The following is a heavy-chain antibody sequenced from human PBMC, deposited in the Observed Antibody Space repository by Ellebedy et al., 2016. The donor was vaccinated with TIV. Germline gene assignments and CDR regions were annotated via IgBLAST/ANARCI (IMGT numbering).Heavy chain of an antibody. CDR1: GFTFSSHW. Sequence: GESLKISCAASGFTFSSHWMHWVRQAPGKGLMWVSRITTDGGRTNYADSVEGRFTISRDNAKNSLYLQMNSLRAEDTAVYYCARGQLRLGELSLAPFDYWGQGTLVTVSS. CDR3: ARGQLRLGELSLAPFDY. D-gene: IGHD3-16*02. V-gene: IGHV3-74*01. J-gene: IGHJ4*02. CDR2: ITTDGGRT.